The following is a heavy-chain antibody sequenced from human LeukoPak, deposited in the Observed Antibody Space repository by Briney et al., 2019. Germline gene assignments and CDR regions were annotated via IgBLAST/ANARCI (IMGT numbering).Heavy chain of an antibody. Sequence: HSGGSLRLSCAASGFTFSGSALSWVRQAPRKGLERVSSINTSGGPTYYADSVKGRFTISRDNSKNTVYLQMNSLRAEDTAVYYCAKGDGYNYDNWFDPWGQGTLVSVSS. V-gene: IGHV3-23*01. D-gene: IGHD5-24*01. J-gene: IGHJ5*02. CDR2: INTSGGPT. CDR3: AKGDGYNYDNWFDP. CDR1: GFTFSGSA.